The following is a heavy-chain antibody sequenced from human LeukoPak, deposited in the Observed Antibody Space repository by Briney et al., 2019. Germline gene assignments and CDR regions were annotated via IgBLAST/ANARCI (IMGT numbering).Heavy chain of an antibody. CDR1: GFTFSSYA. V-gene: IGHV3-23*01. CDR2: ISGSGGST. J-gene: IGHJ5*02. CDR3: AKDPSIAARGDWFDP. D-gene: IGHD6-6*01. Sequence: GGSLRLSRAASGFTFSSYAMSWVRQAPGKGLEWVSAISGSGGSTYYADSVKGRFTISRDNSKNTLYLQMNSLRAEDTAVYYCAKDPSIAARGDWFDPWGQGTLVTVSS.